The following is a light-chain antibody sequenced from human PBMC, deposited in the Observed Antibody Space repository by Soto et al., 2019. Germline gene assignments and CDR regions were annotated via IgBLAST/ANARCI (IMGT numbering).Light chain of an antibody. V-gene: IGLV2-14*03. Sequence: QSVLTQPASVSGSPGQSITISCTGTSSDVGAYKYVSWYQHHPGKVPQLMIYDVSNRPSGVSDRFSGSKSGNTASLTISGLQAEDEADYYCSSYTSSNPYGFGTGTKVTVL. CDR3: SSYTSSNPYG. CDR1: SSDVGAYKY. CDR2: DVS. J-gene: IGLJ1*01.